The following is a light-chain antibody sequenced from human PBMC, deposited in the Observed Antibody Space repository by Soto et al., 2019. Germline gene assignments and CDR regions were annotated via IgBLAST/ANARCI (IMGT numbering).Light chain of an antibody. CDR3: QQSYSTPYT. Sequence: DIQMTQSPSTLSASLGDRVTITCRASQRISNWLAWYQQKPGKAPKLLIYGASSLESGVPSRFSGSGSGTEFTLTITSLQPDDFATYYCQQSYSTPYTFGQGTKLEIK. CDR2: GAS. V-gene: IGKV1-5*01. J-gene: IGKJ2*01. CDR1: QRISNW.